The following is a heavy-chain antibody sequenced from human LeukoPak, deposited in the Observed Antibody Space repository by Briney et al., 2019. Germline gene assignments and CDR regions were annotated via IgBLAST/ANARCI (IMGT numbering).Heavy chain of an antibody. CDR1: GGAISGYY. V-gene: IGHV4-59*08. Sequence: PSETLSLTRTVSGGAISGYYWSWIRQPPGKGLEWVGSIYYSGSTSYNPSLKGRATISLDTSKNQFSLKLSSVTAADTAVYYCARHRYSGYVDFDYWGQGTLVTVSS. D-gene: IGHD5-12*01. CDR2: IYYSGST. J-gene: IGHJ4*02. CDR3: ARHRYSGYVDFDY.